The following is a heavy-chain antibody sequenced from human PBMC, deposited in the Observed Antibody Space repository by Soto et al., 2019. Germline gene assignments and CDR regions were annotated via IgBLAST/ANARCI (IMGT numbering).Heavy chain of an antibody. CDR3: AGETRCYGFALDV. D-gene: IGHD3-16*01. Sequence: GVLRLSCAASGFRFDDYNMHCVRQAPGKGLEWVSFISWNGANTFYADSVKGRFTISRDSSKKTVSLQINSLRSEDTALYYCAGETRCYGFALDVWGQGTTVTVSS. CDR2: ISWNGANT. J-gene: IGHJ6*02. V-gene: IGHV3-43*01. CDR1: GFRFDDYN.